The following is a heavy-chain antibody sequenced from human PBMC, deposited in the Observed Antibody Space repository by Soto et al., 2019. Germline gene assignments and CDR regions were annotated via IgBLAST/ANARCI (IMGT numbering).Heavy chain of an antibody. CDR3: AREGEDYYGSDRNGMDV. J-gene: IGHJ6*02. CDR2: IIPIFGTA. Sequence: QVQLVQSGAEVKKPGSSVKVSCKASGGTFSSYAISWVRQAPGQGLEWMGGIIPIFGTANYAQKFQGRVTITADESTSTAYMELSSLRSEDTAVYYCAREGEDYYGSDRNGMDVWGQGTTVTVSS. V-gene: IGHV1-69*01. CDR1: GGTFSSYA. D-gene: IGHD3-10*01.